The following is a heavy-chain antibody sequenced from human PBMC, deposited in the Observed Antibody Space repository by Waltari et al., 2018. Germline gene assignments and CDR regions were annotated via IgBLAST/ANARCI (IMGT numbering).Heavy chain of an antibody. CDR1: GGTFSSYA. CDR3: ARDSYDYVWGSYRHFDY. V-gene: IGHV1-69*01. J-gene: IGHJ4*02. CDR2: IIPIFGTA. Sequence: QVQLVQSGAEVKKPGSSVKVSCTASGGTFSSYAISWVRQAPGQGLEWMGGIIPIFGTANYAQKFQGRVTITADESTSTAYMELSSLRSEDTAVYYCARDSYDYVWGSYRHFDYWGQGTLVTVSS. D-gene: IGHD3-16*02.